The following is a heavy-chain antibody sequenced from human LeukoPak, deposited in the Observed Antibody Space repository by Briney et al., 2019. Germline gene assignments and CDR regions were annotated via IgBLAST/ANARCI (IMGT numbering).Heavy chain of an antibody. D-gene: IGHD3-10*02. CDR1: GFTFSNYA. CDR2: IGAYGDSK. J-gene: IGHJ4*02. Sequence: GGSLRISCAASGFTFSNYATSWVRQAPGKGLEWVSGIGAYGDSKYYADSVNGRFTISRDNSKNTLYLQMNSLRAEDTAVYYCAKARTDMFSLSWFDYWGQGTLVTVSS. V-gene: IGHV3-23*01. CDR3: AKARTDMFSLSWFDY.